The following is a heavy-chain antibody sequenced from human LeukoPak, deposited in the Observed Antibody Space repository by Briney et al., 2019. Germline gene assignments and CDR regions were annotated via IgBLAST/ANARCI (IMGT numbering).Heavy chain of an antibody. CDR2: IIPIFGTA. CDR1: GGTFIIYA. D-gene: IGHD2-15*01. J-gene: IGHJ4*02. Sequence: ASVKVSCKASGGTFIIYAISWVRQAPGQGLEWMGGIIPIFGTANYAQKFQGRVTITADESTSTAYMELSSLRSEDTAVYYCARYSDYHRYFDYWGQGTLVTVSS. CDR3: ARYSDYHRYFDY. V-gene: IGHV1-69*13.